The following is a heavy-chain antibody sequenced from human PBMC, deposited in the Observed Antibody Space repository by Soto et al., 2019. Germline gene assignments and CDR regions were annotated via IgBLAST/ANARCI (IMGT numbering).Heavy chain of an antibody. V-gene: IGHV3-9*01. D-gene: IGHD2-2*01. J-gene: IGHJ6*03. CDR3: AKGYCSSTSCYYYYYMDV. CDR2: ISWNSGSI. Sequence: GGSLRLSCAASGFTFDDSAMHWVRQAPGKGLEWVSGISWNSGSIGYADSVKGRFTISRDNAKNSLYLQMNSLGAEDTALYYCAKGYCSSTSCYYYYYMDVWGKGTTVTVSS. CDR1: GFTFDDSA.